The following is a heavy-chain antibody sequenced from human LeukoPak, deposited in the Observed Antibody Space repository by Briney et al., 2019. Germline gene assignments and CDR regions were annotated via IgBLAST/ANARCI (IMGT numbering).Heavy chain of an antibody. Sequence: SQTLSLTCTVSGGSISSGGYYWSWIRQHPGKGLEWIGYIYYSGSTYYNPSLKSRVTISVDTSKNQFSLKLSSVTAADTAVHYCASYCTNGVCYRAVDYWGQGTLVTVSS. V-gene: IGHV4-31*03. J-gene: IGHJ4*02. CDR3: ASYCTNGVCYRAVDY. CDR1: GGSISSGGYY. CDR2: IYYSGST. D-gene: IGHD2-8*01.